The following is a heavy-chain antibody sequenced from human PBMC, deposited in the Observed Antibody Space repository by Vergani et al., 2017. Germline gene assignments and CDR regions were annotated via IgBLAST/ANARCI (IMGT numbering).Heavy chain of an antibody. CDR1: GGSISSGGYY. Sequence: QVQLQESGPGLVKPSQTLSLTCTVSGGSISSGGYYWSWIRKHPGKGLEWIRYIYYSGSTYYNPSLKSRVTISVDTSKNQFSLKLSSVTAADTAVYYCAREEAYYYGSGRGGFDYWGQGTLVTVSS. J-gene: IGHJ4*02. CDR3: AREEAYYYGSGRGGFDY. D-gene: IGHD3-10*01. CDR2: IYYSGST. V-gene: IGHV4-31*03.